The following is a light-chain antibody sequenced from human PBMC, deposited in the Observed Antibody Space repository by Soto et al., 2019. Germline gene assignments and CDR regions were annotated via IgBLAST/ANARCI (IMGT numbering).Light chain of an antibody. CDR3: SSYTSRSTRV. CDR1: SSDVGGYKY. Sequence: QSALTQPASVSGSPGQSITISCTGTSSDVGGYKYVSWYQQHPGKAPKLMIYDIRNRPSGVSNRFSGSKSGNTASLTISGLPAEDEAIYYCSSYTSRSTRVFGTGTKLTVL. J-gene: IGLJ1*01. CDR2: DIR. V-gene: IGLV2-14*03.